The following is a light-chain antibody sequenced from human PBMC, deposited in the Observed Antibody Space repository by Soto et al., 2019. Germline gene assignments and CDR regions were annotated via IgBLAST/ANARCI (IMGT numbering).Light chain of an antibody. Sequence: QSALTQPASVSGSPGQSITISCTGTSSDVGAYNYVSWYQQHPGKAPKLMIYEVSNRPSEIPDRFSGSKSGTSATLGITGLQTGDEADYYCGTWDSSLSAVVFGGGTKLTVL. CDR1: SSDVGAYNY. J-gene: IGLJ2*01. V-gene: IGLV2-14*01. CDR2: EVS. CDR3: GTWDSSLSAVV.